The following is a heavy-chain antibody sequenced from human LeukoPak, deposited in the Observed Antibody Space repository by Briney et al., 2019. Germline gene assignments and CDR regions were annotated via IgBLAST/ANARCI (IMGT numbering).Heavy chain of an antibody. J-gene: IGHJ4*02. Sequence: SETLSLTCTVSGGSISSYYWSWVRQPAGKGLEWIGRIYTSGGTDYNPSLKSRVTMSIDTSKNQLSLKLSSVTAADTAVYYCAKDDGAYGSALGYWGQGTLVTVSS. D-gene: IGHD3-16*01. CDR2: IYTSGGT. CDR3: AKDDGAYGSALGY. CDR1: GGSISSYY. V-gene: IGHV4-4*07.